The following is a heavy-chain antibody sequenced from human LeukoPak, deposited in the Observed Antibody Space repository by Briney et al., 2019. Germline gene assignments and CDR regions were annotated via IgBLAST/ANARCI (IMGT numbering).Heavy chain of an antibody. CDR2: ISYNSKYI. D-gene: IGHD6-13*01. CDR3: ATPAAGPGAEYSQY. Sequence: GGSLRLSCAASGFSFSRYSMNWVRQAPGKGLEWFSSISYNSKYIYTADSVKGRFTTSRDNAKNSLDLQMNSLKAEDTAVYYCATPAAGPGAEYSQYWGQGTLVIVSS. CDR1: GFSFSRYS. V-gene: IGHV3-21*01. J-gene: IGHJ1*01.